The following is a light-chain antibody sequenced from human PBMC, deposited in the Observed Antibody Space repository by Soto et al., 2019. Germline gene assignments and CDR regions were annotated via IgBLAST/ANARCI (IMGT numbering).Light chain of an antibody. V-gene: IGKV3-11*01. J-gene: IGKJ5*01. Sequence: EIVLRQSPGTLSLSPGERATLSCRASQSVNSYLAWYQQKPGQAPRLLIYDASNRATGVPSRFSGSGSGTDFTLTISSLEPEDFAVYYCQQRSNWPITFGQGTRLEIK. CDR2: DAS. CDR3: QQRSNWPIT. CDR1: QSVNSY.